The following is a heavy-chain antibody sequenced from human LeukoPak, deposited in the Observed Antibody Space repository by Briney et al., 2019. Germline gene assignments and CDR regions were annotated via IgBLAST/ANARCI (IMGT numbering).Heavy chain of an antibody. CDR2: IRSKAYGGTT. CDR1: GFTFGDYA. D-gene: IGHD6-13*01. V-gene: IGHV3-49*03. J-gene: IGHJ4*02. CDR3: TRFRVKQGAAAGPTDY. Sequence: GGSLRLSCTASGFTFGDYAMSWFRQAPGKGLEWVGFIRSKAYGGTTEYAASVKGRFTISRDDSKSTAYLQMNSLKTEDTAVYYCTRFRVKQGAAAGPTDYWGQGTLVTVSS.